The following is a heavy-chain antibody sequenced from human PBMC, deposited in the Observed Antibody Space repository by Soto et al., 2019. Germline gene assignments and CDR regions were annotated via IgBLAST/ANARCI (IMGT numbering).Heavy chain of an antibody. CDR1: GYTLTSYG. Sequence: QAQLVQSGAEVKRPGASVKVSCKASGYTLTSYGISWVRQAPRQGLEWMGWISVYNGDTNYAQKFQGRVTMTTDTTTSAAYMELTTLTSDDTAVYYCATTTGYSYHYYGMNVWGQGTTVTVSS. V-gene: IGHV1-18*01. CDR3: ATTTGYSYHYYGMNV. D-gene: IGHD3-9*01. CDR2: ISVYNGDT. J-gene: IGHJ6*02.